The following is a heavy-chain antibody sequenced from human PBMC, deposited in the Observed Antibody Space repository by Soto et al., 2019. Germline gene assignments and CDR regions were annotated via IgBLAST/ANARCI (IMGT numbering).Heavy chain of an antibody. CDR1: GFTFSSYS. V-gene: IGHV3-21*01. Sequence: GWSLRLSFAASGFTFSSYSMNWVRQAPGKGLEWVSSISSSSSYIYYADSVKGRFTISRDNAKNSLYLQMNSLRAEDTAVYYCARDRAMAHFDYWGQGTLVTVSS. CDR2: ISSSSSYI. J-gene: IGHJ4*02. CDR3: ARDRAMAHFDY. D-gene: IGHD5-18*01.